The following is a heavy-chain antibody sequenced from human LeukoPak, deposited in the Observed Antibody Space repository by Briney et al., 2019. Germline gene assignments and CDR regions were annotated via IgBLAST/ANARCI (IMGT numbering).Heavy chain of an antibody. Sequence: PSETLSLTFTVSGGSISSYYWTWIRQPPGMGLEWIGYIYYSGSTNYNPSLKSRVTISVDMSKNHFSLKLTSVTAADTAVYYCERAPVVSAFDIWGQGTMVTVSS. CDR1: GGSISSYY. CDR3: ERAPVVSAFDI. CDR2: IYYSGST. J-gene: IGHJ3*02. V-gene: IGHV4-59*01.